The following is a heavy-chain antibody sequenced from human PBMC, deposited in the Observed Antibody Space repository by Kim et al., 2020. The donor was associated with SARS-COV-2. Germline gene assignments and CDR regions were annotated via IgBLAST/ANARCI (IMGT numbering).Heavy chain of an antibody. CDR2: IYPGDSDT. D-gene: IGHD5-12*01. CDR1: GYSFTSYW. J-gene: IGHJ3*02. Sequence: GESLKISCKGSGYSFTSYWIGWVRQMPGKGLEWMGIIYPGDSDTRYSPSFQGQVTISADKSISTAYLQWSSLKASDTAMYCCARPILPGRWLQFGDAFDIWGQGTMVTVSS. CDR3: ARPILPGRWLQFGDAFDI. V-gene: IGHV5-51*01.